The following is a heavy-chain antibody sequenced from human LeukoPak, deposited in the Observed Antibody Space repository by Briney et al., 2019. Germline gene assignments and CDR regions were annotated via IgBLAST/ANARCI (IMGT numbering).Heavy chain of an antibody. D-gene: IGHD2-8*02. CDR1: GGSFSGYY. CDR2: INHSGST. CDR3: AREESGGYFDY. Sequence: PSETLSLTCAVYGGSFSGYYWSWIRQPPGKGLEWIGEINHSGSTNYSPSLKSRVTISVDTSKNQFSLKLSSVTAADTAVYYCAREESGGYFDYWGQGTLVTVSS. J-gene: IGHJ4*02. V-gene: IGHV4-34*01.